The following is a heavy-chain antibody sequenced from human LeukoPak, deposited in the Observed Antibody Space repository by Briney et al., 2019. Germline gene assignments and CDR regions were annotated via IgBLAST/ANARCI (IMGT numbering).Heavy chain of an antibody. V-gene: IGHV3-43*02. CDR3: PNVPFDN. D-gene: IGHD2-2*01. CDR1: VVTLDDYA. Sequence: GGSLRPSCAASVVTLDDYAMHCVRQAPGKGLEWVSLISNNGGSTYYADSVKGRFTISRDNSKNAVSVVMNSVRIKDTALYYCPNVPFDNWGQGTLVTVSS. CDR2: ISNNGGST. J-gene: IGHJ4*02.